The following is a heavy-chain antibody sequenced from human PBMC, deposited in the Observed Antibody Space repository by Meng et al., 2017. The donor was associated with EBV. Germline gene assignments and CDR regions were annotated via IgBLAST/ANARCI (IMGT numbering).Heavy chain of an antibody. CDR2: IIPIFGTA. V-gene: IGHV1-69*01. CDR1: GGTFSSYA. Sequence: GQLLQAGAEVKKPGSSVKVSCKASGGTFSSYAISWVRQAPGQGLEWMGGIIPIFGTANYAQKFQGRVTITADESTSTAYMELSSLRSEDTAVYYCARVEGLGSYYNSHEYFQHWGQGTLVTVSS. CDR3: ARVEGLGSYYNSHEYFQH. J-gene: IGHJ1*01. D-gene: IGHD3-10*01.